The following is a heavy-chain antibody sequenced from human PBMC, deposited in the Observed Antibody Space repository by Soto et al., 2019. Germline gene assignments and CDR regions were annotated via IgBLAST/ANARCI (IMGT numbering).Heavy chain of an antibody. V-gene: IGHV1-18*01. CDR1: GYTFTSYG. D-gene: IGHD3-10*01. Sequence: GASVKVSCKASGYTFTSYGISWVRQAPGQGLEWMGWISAYNGNTNYAQKLQGRVTMTTDTSTSTAYMELRSLRSDDTAVYYCARDPYYYGSGSWVEYYYYYYGMDVWGQGTTVPVSS. CDR3: ARDPYYYGSGSWVEYYYYYYGMDV. J-gene: IGHJ6*02. CDR2: ISAYNGNT.